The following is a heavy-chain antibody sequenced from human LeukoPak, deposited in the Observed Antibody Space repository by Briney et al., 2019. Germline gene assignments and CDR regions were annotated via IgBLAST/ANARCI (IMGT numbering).Heavy chain of an antibody. CDR1: GGSISSYY. Sequence: SETLSLTCTVSGGSISSYYWSWIRQPAGKGLEWIGRIYTSGSTNYNPSLKSRVTMSVDTSKNQFSLKLSSVTAADTAAYYCARDLGWLQLKWFDPWGQGTLVTVSS. V-gene: IGHV4-4*07. D-gene: IGHD5-24*01. CDR2: IYTSGST. J-gene: IGHJ5*02. CDR3: ARDLGWLQLKWFDP.